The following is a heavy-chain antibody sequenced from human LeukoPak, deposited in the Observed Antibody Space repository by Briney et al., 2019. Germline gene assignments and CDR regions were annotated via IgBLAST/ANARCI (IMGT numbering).Heavy chain of an antibody. D-gene: IGHD3-9*01. V-gene: IGHV3-48*03. Sequence: PGGSLRLSCAASGFTFSSYEMNWVRQAPGKGLEWVSYISSSGSTIYYADSVKGRFTISRDNAKNSLYLQMNSLRAEDTAVYYCARDYDVLPLQDWGQGTLVTVSS. CDR1: GFTFSSYE. CDR3: ARDYDVLPLQD. CDR2: ISSSGSTI. J-gene: IGHJ4*02.